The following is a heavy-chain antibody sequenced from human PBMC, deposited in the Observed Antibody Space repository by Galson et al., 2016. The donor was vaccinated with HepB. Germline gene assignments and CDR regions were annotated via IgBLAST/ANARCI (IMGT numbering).Heavy chain of an antibody. Sequence: SLRLSCAASGFTFSSYWMHWVRQAPGKGLVWVSRINSDGSTTHYADSVKGRFTISRDNAKNTPYLQMNSLRAEETAVYYCAKDSSGRKVFTMVRELSSMDVWGQGTTVTVSS. CDR3: AKDSSGRKVFTMVRELSSMDV. D-gene: IGHD3-10*01. CDR2: INSDGSTT. J-gene: IGHJ6*02. V-gene: IGHV3-74*01. CDR1: GFTFSSYW.